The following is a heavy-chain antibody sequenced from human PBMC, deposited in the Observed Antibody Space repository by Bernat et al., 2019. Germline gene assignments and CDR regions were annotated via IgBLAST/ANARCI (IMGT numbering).Heavy chain of an antibody. D-gene: IGHD3-16*01. J-gene: IGHJ4*02. CDR2: IKRKTDGGTT. CDR3: TTEGEVSHFDY. CDR1: GFTFSNGW. Sequence: EVQLVESGGGLVKPGGSLRLSCAASGFTFSNGWMNWVRQAPGKGLEWVGRIKRKTDGGTTDYAAPVKGRFTISRDDSKNTLYLQMNSLKTEDTAVYYCTTEGEVSHFDYWGQGTLVTVSS. V-gene: IGHV3-15*07.